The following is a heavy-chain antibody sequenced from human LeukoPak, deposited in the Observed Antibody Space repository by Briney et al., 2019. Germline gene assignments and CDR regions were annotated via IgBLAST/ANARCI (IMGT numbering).Heavy chain of an antibody. CDR3: ASRSSGYYFFDY. Sequence: PGGSLRLSCAASGFTFSNYWMSWVRQAPGKGLEWVANIKQDGSDKYYVDSVKGRFTISRDNAKNSLSLQMNSLRAEDTAVYYCASRSSGYYFFDYWGQGTLVTVSS. V-gene: IGHV3-7*05. J-gene: IGHJ4*02. D-gene: IGHD3-22*01. CDR2: IKQDGSDK. CDR1: GFTFSNYW.